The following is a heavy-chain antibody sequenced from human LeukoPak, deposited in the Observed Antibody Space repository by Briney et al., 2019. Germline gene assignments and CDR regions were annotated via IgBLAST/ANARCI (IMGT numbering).Heavy chain of an antibody. CDR3: ARDRGSYYYFDY. J-gene: IGHJ4*02. D-gene: IGHD1-26*01. Sequence: PSETLSLTCTVSGGSISSSSYYWGWIRQPPGKGLEWIGSIYYSGSTYYNPSLKSRVTISVDTSKNQFSLKLSSVTAADTAVYYCARDRGSYYYFDYWGQGTLVTVSS. CDR2: IYYSGST. V-gene: IGHV4-39*07. CDR1: GGSISSSSYY.